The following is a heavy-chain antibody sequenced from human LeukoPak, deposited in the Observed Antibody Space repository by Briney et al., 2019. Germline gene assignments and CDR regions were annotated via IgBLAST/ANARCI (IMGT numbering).Heavy chain of an antibody. D-gene: IGHD1-26*01. V-gene: IGHV4-61*02. CDR2: INTSGST. J-gene: IGHJ4*02. CDR3: ARLGMGAPYYFDH. CDR1: GGSSSSLTYY. Sequence: SETLSLTCTVSGGSSSSLTYYWSWIRQPAGKGLDWIGRINTSGSTNYNPSLKSRVTISVDTSKNQFSLRLSSVTAADTAVYYCARLGMGAPYYFDHWGQGILVTVSS.